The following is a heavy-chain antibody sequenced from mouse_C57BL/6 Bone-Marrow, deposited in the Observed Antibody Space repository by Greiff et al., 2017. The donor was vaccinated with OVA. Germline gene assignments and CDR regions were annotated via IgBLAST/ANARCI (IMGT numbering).Heavy chain of an antibody. V-gene: IGHV5-12*01. Sequence: EVKLVESGGGLVQPGGSLKLSCAASGFTFSDYYMYWVRQTPEKRLEWVAYISNGGGSTYYPDTVKGRFTISRDNAKNTLYLQMSRLKSEDTAMYYCARRNYYDLDYWGQGTTLTVSS. CDR2: ISNGGGST. CDR3: ARRNYYDLDY. CDR1: GFTFSDYY. J-gene: IGHJ2*01. D-gene: IGHD2-4*01.